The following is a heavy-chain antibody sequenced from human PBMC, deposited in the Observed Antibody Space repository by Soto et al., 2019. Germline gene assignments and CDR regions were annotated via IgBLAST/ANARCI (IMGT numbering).Heavy chain of an antibody. D-gene: IGHD6-19*01. Sequence: VASVKVSCKASGYTFTGYYMHWVRQAPGQGLEWMGWINPNSGGTNYAQKFQGRVTMTRDTSISTAYMELSRLRSDDTAVYYCARDSLAVAGGDRINFDYWGQGTLVTVSS. J-gene: IGHJ4*02. V-gene: IGHV1-2*02. CDR1: GYTFTGYY. CDR2: INPNSGGT. CDR3: ARDSLAVAGGDRINFDY.